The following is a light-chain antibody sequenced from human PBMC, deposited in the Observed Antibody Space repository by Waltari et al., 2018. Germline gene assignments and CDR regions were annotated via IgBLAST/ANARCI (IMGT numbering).Light chain of an antibody. CDR2: DAS. CDR1: QSISSW. V-gene: IGKV1-5*01. Sequence: DIQMTQPPPTPSASVGDRVTITCRPSQSISSWLAWYQQKPGKAPKLLIYDASSLESGVPSRFSGSGSGTEFTLTISSLQPDDFATYYCQQYNSYSPYTFGQGTKLEIK. J-gene: IGKJ2*01. CDR3: QQYNSYSPYT.